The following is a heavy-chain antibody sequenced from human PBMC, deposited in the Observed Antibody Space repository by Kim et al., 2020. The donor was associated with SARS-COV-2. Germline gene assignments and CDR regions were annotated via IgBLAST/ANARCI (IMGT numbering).Heavy chain of an antibody. J-gene: IGHJ6*02. CDR3: ARLRGYCSGGSCYGPYYYYYGMDV. CDR2: ISSSSSYI. V-gene: IGHV3-21*01. Sequence: GGSLRLSCAASGFTFSSYSMNWVRQAPGKGLEWVSSISSSSSYIYYADSVKGRFTISRDNAKNSLYLQMNSLRAEDTAVYYCARLRGYCSGGSCYGPYYYYYGMDVWGQGTTFTVSS. CDR1: GFTFSSYS. D-gene: IGHD2-15*01.